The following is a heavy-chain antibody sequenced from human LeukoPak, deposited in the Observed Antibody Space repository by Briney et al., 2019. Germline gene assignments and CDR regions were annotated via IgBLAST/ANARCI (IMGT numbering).Heavy chain of an antibody. D-gene: IGHD6-6*01. Sequence: SETLSLTCAVYGGSFSGYYWSWIRQPPGKGLEWIGEINHSGSTNYNPSLKSRVTISVDTSKNQFSLKLSSVTAADTAVYYCARGLNKRQLVYWGQGTLVTVS. CDR2: INHSGST. J-gene: IGHJ4*02. CDR3: ARGLNKRQLVY. V-gene: IGHV4-34*01. CDR1: GGSFSGYY.